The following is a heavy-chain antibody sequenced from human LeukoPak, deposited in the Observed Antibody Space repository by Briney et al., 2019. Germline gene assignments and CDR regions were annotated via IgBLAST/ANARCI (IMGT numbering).Heavy chain of an antibody. CDR1: GFTFSNYG. V-gene: IGHV3-23*01. Sequence: GGTLRLSCAASGFTFSNYGMSWVRQAPGKGLEWVSVISGSGGSTHYADSVKGRFTISRDNSKNTLYLQMNSLRAEDTAVYYCAKDTVAAAGDDAFDIWGQGTMVTVSS. CDR3: AKDTVAAAGDDAFDI. D-gene: IGHD6-13*01. J-gene: IGHJ3*02. CDR2: ISGSGGST.